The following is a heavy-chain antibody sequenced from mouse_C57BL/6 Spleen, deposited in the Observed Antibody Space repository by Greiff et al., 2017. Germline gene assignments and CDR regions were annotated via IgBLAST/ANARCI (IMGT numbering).Heavy chain of an antibody. D-gene: IGHD1-1*02. CDR2: ISDGGSYT. CDR3: ARDSYGLYAMDY. Sequence: EVKVVESGGGLVKPGGSLKLSCAASGFTFSSYAMSWVRQTPEKRLEWVATISDGGSYTYYPDNVKGRFTISRDNAKNNLYLQMSHLKSEDTAMYYCARDSYGLYAMDYWGQGTSVTVSS. V-gene: IGHV5-4*01. CDR1: GFTFSSYA. J-gene: IGHJ4*01.